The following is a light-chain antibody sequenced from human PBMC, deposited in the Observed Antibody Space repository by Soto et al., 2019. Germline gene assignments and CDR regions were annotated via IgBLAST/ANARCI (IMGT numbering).Light chain of an antibody. J-gene: IGLJ3*02. Sequence: QSALTQPASVSGSPGQSITISCTGTSSDVGSYNLVSWYQEHPGKAPKLMIYEDNKRPSGVSNRFSGSKSGNTASLTISGLQAEDEADYYCCSYARSSTIYWVFGGGTKLTVL. CDR2: EDN. CDR1: SSDVGSYNL. CDR3: CSYARSSTIYWV. V-gene: IGLV2-23*02.